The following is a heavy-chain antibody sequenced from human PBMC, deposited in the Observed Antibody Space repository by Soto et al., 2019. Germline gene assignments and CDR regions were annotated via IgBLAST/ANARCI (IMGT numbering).Heavy chain of an antibody. Sequence: GESLKISCKAIGYTFTNYWIGWVRQTPGKGLEWMGIIFPGDSDTRYNPSFEGQVTVSADESISTAYLQWNTLKASDTAMYYCVRPNFGALAHFDFWGQGTLVTVSS. D-gene: IGHD3-16*01. CDR2: IFPGDSDT. V-gene: IGHV5-51*01. CDR3: VRPNFGALAHFDF. J-gene: IGHJ4*02. CDR1: GYTFTNYW.